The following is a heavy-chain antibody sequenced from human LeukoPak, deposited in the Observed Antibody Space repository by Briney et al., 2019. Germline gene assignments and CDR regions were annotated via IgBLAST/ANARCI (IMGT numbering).Heavy chain of an antibody. CDR2: ISSSSSYI. J-gene: IGHJ5*02. V-gene: IGHV3-21*01. D-gene: IGHD2-15*01. CDR3: VRALPNKGIVVVVAAKPNWFDP. Sequence: PGGSLRLSCAASGFTFSSYSMNWVRQAPGKGLEWVSSISSSSSYIYYADSVKGRFTISRDNAKNSLYLQMYSLRAEDTAVYYCVRALPNKGIVVVVAAKPNWFDPWGQGTLVTVSS. CDR1: GFTFSSYS.